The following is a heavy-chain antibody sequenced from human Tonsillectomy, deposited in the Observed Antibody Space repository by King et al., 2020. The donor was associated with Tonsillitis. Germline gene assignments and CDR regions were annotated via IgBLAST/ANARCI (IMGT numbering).Heavy chain of an antibody. Sequence: QLQESGPGLVKPSETLSLTCTVSGGSVSSGSYYWSWIRQPPGKGLEWIGYIYYSGSTNYNPSLKSRVTISLDTSKNQFSLKLSSVTAADTAVYYCARVYSAILTGYSPQGWVDPWGQGTLVPVSS. V-gene: IGHV4-61*01. CDR2: IYYSGST. CDR1: GGSVSSGSYY. CDR3: ARVYSAILTGYSPQGWVDP. D-gene: IGHD3-9*01. J-gene: IGHJ5*02.